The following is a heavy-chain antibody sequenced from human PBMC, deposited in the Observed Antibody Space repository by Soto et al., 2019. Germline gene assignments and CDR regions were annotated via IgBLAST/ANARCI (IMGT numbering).Heavy chain of an antibody. CDR3: ARGVVVPAAIRACIDV. D-gene: IGHD2-2*01. CDR2: INHSGST. J-gene: IGHJ6*02. Sequence: NPSETLSLTCAVYGGSFSGYYWSWIRQPPGKGLEWIGEINHSGSTNYNPSLKSRVTISVDTSKNQFSLELSSVTAADTAVYYCARGVVVPAAIRACIDVWGQGTTVTVSS. V-gene: IGHV4-34*01. CDR1: GGSFSGYY.